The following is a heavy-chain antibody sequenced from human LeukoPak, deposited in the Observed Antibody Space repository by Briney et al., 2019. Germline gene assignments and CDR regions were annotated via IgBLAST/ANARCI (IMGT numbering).Heavy chain of an antibody. J-gene: IGHJ4*02. CDR2: INWNGGST. Sequence: GGSLRLSCAASRFTFDDYGMSWVRQAPGKGLEWVSGINWNGGSTGYADPVKGRFTISRDNSKNTLYLQMNSLRAEDTAVYYCARRAGAYSHPYDYWGQGTLVTVSS. CDR1: RFTFDDYG. CDR3: ARRAGAYSHPYDY. D-gene: IGHD4/OR15-4a*01. V-gene: IGHV3-20*04.